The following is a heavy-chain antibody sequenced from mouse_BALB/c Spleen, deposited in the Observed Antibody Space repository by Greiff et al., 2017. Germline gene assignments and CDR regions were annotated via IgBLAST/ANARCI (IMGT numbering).Heavy chain of an antibody. J-gene: IGHJ3*01. D-gene: IGHD2-1*01. CDR1: GFTFSDYY. Sequence: EVMLVESGGGLVKPGGSLKLSCAASGFTFSDYYMYWVRQTPEKRLEWVATISDGGSYTYYPDSVKGRFTFSRDNAKNNLYLQMSSLKSEDTAMYYCAREGNGNYGFAYWGQGTLVTVSA. CDR3: AREGNGNYGFAY. V-gene: IGHV5-4*02. CDR2: ISDGGSYT.